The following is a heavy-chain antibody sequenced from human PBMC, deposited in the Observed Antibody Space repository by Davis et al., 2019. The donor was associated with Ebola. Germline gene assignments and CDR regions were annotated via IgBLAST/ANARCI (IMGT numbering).Heavy chain of an antibody. V-gene: IGHV3-48*01. CDR1: GFTFSSYW. D-gene: IGHD5-12*01. CDR2: ISSSSSTI. Sequence: GGSLRLSCAASGFTFSSYWMSWVRQAPGKGLEWVSYISSSSSTIYYADSVKGRFTISRDNSKNTLYLQMNSLRAEDTAVYYCARTGLPLVATYYFDYWGQGTLVTVSS. CDR3: ARTGLPLVATYYFDY. J-gene: IGHJ4*02.